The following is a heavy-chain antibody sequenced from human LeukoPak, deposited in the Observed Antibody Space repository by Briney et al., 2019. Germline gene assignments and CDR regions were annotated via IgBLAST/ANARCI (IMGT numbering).Heavy chain of an antibody. CDR1: GFPFSSFA. CDR2: LSGPATRA. V-gene: IGHV3-23*01. Sequence: VGSLRLSCAASGFPFSSFAMVWVRQAPGKGLEWVSALSGPATRAIYADSVRGRFTISRDNFKNTLYLQMNSLRAEDSAVYYCAKCRRGGGEDWHFDLWGRGILVSVSS. J-gene: IGHJ2*01. D-gene: IGHD2-15*01. CDR3: AKCRRGGGEDWHFDL.